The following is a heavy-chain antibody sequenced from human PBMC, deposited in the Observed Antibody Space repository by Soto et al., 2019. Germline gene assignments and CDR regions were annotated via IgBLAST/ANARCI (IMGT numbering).Heavy chain of an antibody. J-gene: IGHJ6*02. CDR2: IYSGGST. CDR3: ARVSNYYYYYGMDV. D-gene: IGHD2-2*01. V-gene: IGHV3-53*01. CDR1: GFTVSSNY. Sequence: GGSLRLSCAASGFTVSSNYMSWVRQAPGKGLEWVSVIYSGGSTYYADSVKGRFTISRDNSKNTRYLQMNSLRAEDTAVYYCARVSNYYYYYGMDVWGQGTTVTVSS.